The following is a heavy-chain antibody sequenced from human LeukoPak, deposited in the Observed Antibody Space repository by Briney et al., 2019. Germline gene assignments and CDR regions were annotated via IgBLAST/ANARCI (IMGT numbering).Heavy chain of an antibody. D-gene: IGHD3-10*01. Sequence: SETLSLTCAVYGGSFSGYYWSWIRQPPGKGLEWIGEINHSASTNYNPSLKSRVTISVDTSKNKFSLKLSSVTAADTAVYYCARGPIGVVRGVISYYFDYWGQGTLVTVSS. CDR2: INHSAST. V-gene: IGHV4-34*01. CDR3: ARGPIGVVRGVISYYFDY. J-gene: IGHJ4*02. CDR1: GGSFSGYY.